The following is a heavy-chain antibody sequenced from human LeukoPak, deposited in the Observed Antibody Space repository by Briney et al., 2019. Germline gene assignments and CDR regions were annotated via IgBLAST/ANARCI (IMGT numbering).Heavy chain of an antibody. Sequence: PGGSLRLSCAASGFTFSSYSMYWVRQAPGKGLEWVSSISTGSSFIYYADSVKGRFTISRDIAKNSLYLQMNSLRAEDTAVYYCARTDYYDKSIDYWGQGTLVTVSS. J-gene: IGHJ4*02. CDR1: GFTFSSYS. V-gene: IGHV3-21*01. CDR3: ARTDYYDKSIDY. CDR2: ISTGSSFI. D-gene: IGHD3-22*01.